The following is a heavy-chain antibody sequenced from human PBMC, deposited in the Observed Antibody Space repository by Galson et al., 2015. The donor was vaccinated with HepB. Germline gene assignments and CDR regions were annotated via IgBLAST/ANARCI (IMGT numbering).Heavy chain of an antibody. CDR3: ARDIVVVVAATKDYYYYGMDV. D-gene: IGHD2-15*01. V-gene: IGHV3-48*01. CDR1: GFTFSSYS. J-gene: IGHJ6*02. Sequence: SLRLSCAASGFTFSSYSMNWVRQAPGKGLEWVSYISSSSSTIYYADSVKGRFTISRDNAKNSLYLQMNSLRAEDTAVYYCARDIVVVVAATKDYYYYGMDVWGQGTTVTVSS. CDR2: ISSSSSTI.